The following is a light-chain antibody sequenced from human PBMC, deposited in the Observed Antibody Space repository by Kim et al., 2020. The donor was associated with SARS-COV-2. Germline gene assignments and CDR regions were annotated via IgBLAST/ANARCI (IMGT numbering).Light chain of an antibody. V-gene: IGLV1-44*01. J-gene: IGLJ2*01. CDR1: SSNLATYS. CDR3: AAWDDSLNGVV. Sequence: GQRVTFPVSGASSNLATYSVNWYQQRPGTAPTLLIYTNNQRPSGVPDRFSASKSGTSASLAISGLQSEDEADYFCAAWDDSLNGVVFGGGTQLTVL. CDR2: TNN.